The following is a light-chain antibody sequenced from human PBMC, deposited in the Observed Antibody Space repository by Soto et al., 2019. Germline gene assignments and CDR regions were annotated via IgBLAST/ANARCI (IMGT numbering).Light chain of an antibody. CDR1: QSVISTY. CDR3: QQYRDSLGT. V-gene: IGKV3-20*01. CDR2: GAS. J-gene: IGKJ1*01. Sequence: EIVLTQSPGTLSLSPGERATLSCRASQSVISTYLAWYQQKPGQAPRLLIYGASSRATGIPDRFGGSGSGKDFTLTISSLEPEDFAVYYCQQYRDSLGTFGQGTKVDIK.